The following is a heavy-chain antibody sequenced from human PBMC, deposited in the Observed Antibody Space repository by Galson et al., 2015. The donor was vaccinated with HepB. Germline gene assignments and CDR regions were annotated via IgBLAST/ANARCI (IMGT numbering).Heavy chain of an antibody. CDR3: AKKREDMTAPSAFDY. CDR2: INSDGSIT. J-gene: IGHJ4*02. CDR1: GFTFRSYG. V-gene: IGHV3-74*03. Sequence: SLRLSCAASGFTFRSYGMHWVRQAPGKGLVWVSHINSDGSITKYADSVKGRFTISRDNSKNTLSLQMNSLRTEDTALYWCAKKREDMTAPSAFDYWGQGTLVTVSS. D-gene: IGHD2-21*02.